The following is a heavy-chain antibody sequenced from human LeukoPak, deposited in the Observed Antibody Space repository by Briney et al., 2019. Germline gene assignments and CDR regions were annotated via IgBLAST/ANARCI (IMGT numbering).Heavy chain of an antibody. CDR1: GFTFSDYA. CDR3: AKNRGAGSHYYYHMNV. Sequence: GGSLRLSCAASGFTFSDYAMSWVRQAPGKGLEWVAFIRYDGSNKYYADSMKGRFTISRDNSKNTLYLQLNSLRVEDTAVYYCAKNRGAGSHYYYHMNVWGKGTTVTVSS. D-gene: IGHD1-26*01. V-gene: IGHV3-30*02. J-gene: IGHJ6*03. CDR2: IRYDGSNK.